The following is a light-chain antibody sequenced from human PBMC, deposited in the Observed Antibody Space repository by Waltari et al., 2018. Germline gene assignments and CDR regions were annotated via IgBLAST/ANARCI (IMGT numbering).Light chain of an antibody. CDR3: CSFASPNTVI. CDR1: SSHIWSYKL. Sequence: QSAPTPPPSVSGSPGQSIPISCTGTSSHIWSYKLFPWYQQHPGQAPKLLLYEGSKRPSGVSNRFSGSKSGNTASLTISGLQAEDEADYYCCSFASPNTVIFGGGTKLTVL. J-gene: IGLJ2*01. V-gene: IGLV2-23*03. CDR2: EGS.